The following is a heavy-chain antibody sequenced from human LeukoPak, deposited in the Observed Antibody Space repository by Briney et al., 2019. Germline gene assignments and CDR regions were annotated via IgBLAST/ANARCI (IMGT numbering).Heavy chain of an antibody. CDR2: ISAYNGNT. J-gene: IGHJ6*03. CDR1: GYTFTSYG. D-gene: IGHD2-15*01. CDR3: ARAVVVAPVGYCYYMDV. Sequence: EASVKVSCKASGYTFTSYGISWVRQAPGQGLEWMGWISAYNGNTNYAQKLQGRVTMTTDTSTSTAYMELRSLRSDDTAVYYCARAVVVAPVGYCYYMDVWGKGTTVTVSS. V-gene: IGHV1-18*01.